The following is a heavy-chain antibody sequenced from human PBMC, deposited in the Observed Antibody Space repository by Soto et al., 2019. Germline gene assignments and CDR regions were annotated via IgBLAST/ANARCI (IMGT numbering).Heavy chain of an antibody. V-gene: IGHV3-30*09. J-gene: IGHJ6*02. Sequence: QVQLVESGGGVVQPGRSLRLSCAASGFIFSDYYMHWVRQAPGKGLEWVAVISHDGSKKYYADSVKGRFAISRDNSKNTLYLQINTLRPDDTAVNYCARSSYDDVLTGWSMDVWGQGTMVTVFS. D-gene: IGHD3-9*01. CDR3: ARSSYDDVLTGWSMDV. CDR2: ISHDGSKK. CDR1: GFIFSDYY.